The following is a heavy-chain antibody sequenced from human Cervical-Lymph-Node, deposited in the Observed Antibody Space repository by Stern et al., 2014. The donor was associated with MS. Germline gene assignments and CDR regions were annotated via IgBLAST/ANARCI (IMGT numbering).Heavy chain of an antibody. Sequence: EVQLVESGAEVKKPGESLKISCKLSGYSFTIYYIAWVRQMPGKGLEWMWVIYPYDSDTTYSPSFQAQFTISADKSITTAYLQWSSLGAADTAMYYCARHVQGFDYWGQGTLVTVSS. V-gene: IGHV5-51*01. CDR3: ARHVQGFDY. J-gene: IGHJ4*02. CDR1: GYSFTIYY. CDR2: IYPYDSDT.